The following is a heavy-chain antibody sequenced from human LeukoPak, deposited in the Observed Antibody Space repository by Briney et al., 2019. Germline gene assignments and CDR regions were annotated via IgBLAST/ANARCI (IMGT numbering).Heavy chain of an antibody. J-gene: IGHJ3*02. Sequence: GGSLRLSCAASGFTFSSYGMNWVRQAPGKGLEWVSSISSGSSYIYYADSLKGRFTISRDNAKNSLYLQMNSLRAEDTAVYYCARDCGGGSCYGPYDAFDIWGQGTMVTVSS. V-gene: IGHV3-21*01. CDR3: ARDCGGGSCYGPYDAFDI. D-gene: IGHD2-15*01. CDR2: ISSGSSYI. CDR1: GFTFSSYG.